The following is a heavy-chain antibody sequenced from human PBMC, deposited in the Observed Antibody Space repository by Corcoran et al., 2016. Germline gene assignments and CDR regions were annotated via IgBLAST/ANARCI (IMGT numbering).Heavy chain of an antibody. V-gene: IGHV4-59*01. CDR1: GGSISSYY. CDR3: ARDGQLGYYYYGMDV. J-gene: IGHJ6*02. Sequence: QVQLQESGPGLVKPSETLSLTCTVSGGSISSYYWSWIRQPPGKGLEWIGYIYYSGSTNYNPSLKSRVTISVDTSKNQFSLKLSSVTAADTAVYYCARDGQLGYYYYGMDVWGQGTTVTVSS. CDR2: IYYSGST. D-gene: IGHD6-13*01.